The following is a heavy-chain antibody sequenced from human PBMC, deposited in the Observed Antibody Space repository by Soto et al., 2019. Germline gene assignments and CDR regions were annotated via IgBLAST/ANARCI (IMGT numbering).Heavy chain of an antibody. CDR2: ISYDGSNK. CDR1: GFTFSSYA. J-gene: IGHJ4*02. CDR3: ARESIIEMATIPGDY. D-gene: IGHD5-12*01. Sequence: ESGGGGVQPGRSLRLSCAASGFTFSSYAMHWVRQAPGKGLEWVAVISYDGSNKYYADSVKGRFTISRDNSKNTLYLQMNSLRAEDTAVYYCARESIIEMATIPGDYWGQGTLVTVSS. V-gene: IGHV3-30-3*01.